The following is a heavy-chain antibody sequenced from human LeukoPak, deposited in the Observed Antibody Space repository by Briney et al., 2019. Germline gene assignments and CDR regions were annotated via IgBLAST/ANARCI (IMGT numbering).Heavy chain of an antibody. CDR2: ISAYNGNT. J-gene: IGHJ4*02. CDR3: ARDWPIVVVPAATDFDY. D-gene: IGHD2-2*01. CDR1: GYTFTSYG. Sequence: GASVKDSCKASGYTFTSYGISWVRQAPGQGLEWMGWISAYNGNTNYAQKLQGRVTMTTDTSTSTAYMELRSLRSDDTAVYYCARDWPIVVVPAATDFDYWGQGTLVTVSS. V-gene: IGHV1-18*01.